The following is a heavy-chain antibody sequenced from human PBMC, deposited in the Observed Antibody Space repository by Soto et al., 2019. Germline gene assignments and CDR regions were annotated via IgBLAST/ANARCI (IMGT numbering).Heavy chain of an antibody. Sequence: GASVKVSCKASGYTFTCYAISWVRQAPGQGLEWMGGIIPIFGTANYAQKFQGRVTITADESTSTAYMELSSLRSEDTAVYYCARALRYFDWLLVYYYYYGMDVWGQGTTVTVSS. D-gene: IGHD3-9*01. CDR1: GYTFTCYA. CDR3: ARALRYFDWLLVYYYYYGMDV. CDR2: IIPIFGTA. V-gene: IGHV1-69*13. J-gene: IGHJ6*02.